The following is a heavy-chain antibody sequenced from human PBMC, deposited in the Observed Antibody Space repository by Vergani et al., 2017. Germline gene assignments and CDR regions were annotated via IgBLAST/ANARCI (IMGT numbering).Heavy chain of an antibody. CDR2: IIPIFGTA. Sequence: QEQLVQSGSELKKPGASVKVSCKASGGTFSSYAISWVRQAPGQGLEWMGGIIPIFGTANYAQKFQGRVTITADESTSTAYMELSSLRSEDTALYYCAIVTDYYDSSGYYLDYWGQGTLVTVSS. D-gene: IGHD3-22*01. CDR3: AIVTDYYDSSGYYLDY. V-gene: IGHV1-69*13. J-gene: IGHJ4*02. CDR1: GGTFSSYA.